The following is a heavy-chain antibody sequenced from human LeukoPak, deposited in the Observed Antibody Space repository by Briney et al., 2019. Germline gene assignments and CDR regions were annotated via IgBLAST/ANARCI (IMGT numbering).Heavy chain of an antibody. CDR2: VYHSGST. Sequence: SSETLSLTCAVSDYSISSGNYWGWIRQPPGKGLEWIGSVYHSGSTHYSPSLKSRVTIAVDTSKNQFSPKLSSVTAADTAVYYCARNDSSGYFDYWGQGTLVTVSS. J-gene: IGHJ4*02. CDR1: DYSISSGNY. D-gene: IGHD3-22*01. V-gene: IGHV4-38-2*01. CDR3: ARNDSSGYFDY.